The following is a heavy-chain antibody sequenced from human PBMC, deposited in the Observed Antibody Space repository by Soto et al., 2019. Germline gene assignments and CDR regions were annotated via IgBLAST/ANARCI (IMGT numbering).Heavy chain of an antibody. V-gene: IGHV4-39*01. CDR2: IYYSGST. D-gene: IGHD4-17*01. CDR3: ARDSTVTTLYDYYGMDV. CDR1: GGSISSSSYY. Sequence: GTVSVNCIVPGGSISSSSYYWGWIRQPPGKGLEWIGSIYYSGSTYYNPSLKSRVTISVDTSKNQFSLKLSSVTAADTAVYYCARDSTVTTLYDYYGMDVWGPGSTVTVS. J-gene: IGHJ6*02.